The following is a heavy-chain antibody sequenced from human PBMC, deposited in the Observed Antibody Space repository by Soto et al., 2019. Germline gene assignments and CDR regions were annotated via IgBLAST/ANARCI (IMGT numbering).Heavy chain of an antibody. CDR2: IIPIFGTA. D-gene: IGHD1-1*01. V-gene: IGHV1-69*13. CDR3: ARDHSRGYNWNGDWFDP. CDR1: GGTFSSYA. Sequence: GASVKVSCKASGGTFSSYAISWVLQAPGQGLEWMGGIIPIFGTANYAQKFQGRVTITADESTSTAYMELSSLRSEDTAVYYCARDHSRGYNWNGDWFDPWGQGTLVTVSS. J-gene: IGHJ5*02.